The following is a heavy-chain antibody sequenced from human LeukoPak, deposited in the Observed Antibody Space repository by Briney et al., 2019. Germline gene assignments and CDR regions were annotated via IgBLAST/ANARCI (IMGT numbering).Heavy chain of an antibody. CDR3: AKGGGSGKYFDY. D-gene: IGHD3-10*01. CDR2: ISWNSGSI. V-gene: IGHV3-9*01. CDR1: GFTFDDYA. J-gene: IGHJ4*02. Sequence: PGGSLRLSCAASGFTFDDYAMHWVRQAPGKGLEWVSGISWNSGSIGHADSVKGRFTISRDNAKNSLYLQMNSLRAEDTALYYCAKGGGSGKYFDYWGQGTLVTVSS.